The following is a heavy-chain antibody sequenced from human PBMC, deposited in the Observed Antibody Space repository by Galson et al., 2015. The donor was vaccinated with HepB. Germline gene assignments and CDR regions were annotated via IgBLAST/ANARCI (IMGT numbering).Heavy chain of an antibody. D-gene: IGHD3-3*01. CDR1: GYTFTSYG. CDR2: ISAYNGNT. V-gene: IGHV1-18*01. Sequence: SVKVSCKASGYTFTSYGISWVRQAPGRGLEWMGWISAYNGNTNYAQKLQGRVTMTTDTSTSTAYMELRSLRSDDTAVYYCARTFHLDFWSGYDGFGNDYWGQGTLVTVSS. J-gene: IGHJ4*02. CDR3: ARTFHLDFWSGYDGFGNDY.